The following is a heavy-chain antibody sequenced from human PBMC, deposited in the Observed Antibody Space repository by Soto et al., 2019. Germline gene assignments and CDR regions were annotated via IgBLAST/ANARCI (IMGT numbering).Heavy chain of an antibody. V-gene: IGHV1-69*01. CDR2: IIPIFGTA. Sequence: GAPVKVSFQASGGTFSSYAISWGGQAPGQGLEWMGGIIPIFGTANYAQKFQGRVTITADESTSTAYMELSSLRSEDTAVYYCARALSLYNWKYFDYWGQGTLVTVSS. CDR3: ARALSLYNWKYFDY. J-gene: IGHJ4*02. D-gene: IGHD1-20*01. CDR1: GGTFSSYA.